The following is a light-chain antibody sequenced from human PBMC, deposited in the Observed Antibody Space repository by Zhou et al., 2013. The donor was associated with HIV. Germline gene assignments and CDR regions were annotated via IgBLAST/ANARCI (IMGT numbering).Light chain of an antibody. CDR1: QSITDW. CDR2: KAT. V-gene: IGKV1-5*03. J-gene: IGKJ2*01. Sequence: DIQMTQSPSSLSASVGDRVTITCRASQSITDWLAWYQQKPGKVPKLLIYKATSLESGVPSRFSGSGSGTDFSLTIDGLQRDDFATYYCQQASGFPPSYIFGQGTKLEIK. CDR3: QQASGFPPSYI.